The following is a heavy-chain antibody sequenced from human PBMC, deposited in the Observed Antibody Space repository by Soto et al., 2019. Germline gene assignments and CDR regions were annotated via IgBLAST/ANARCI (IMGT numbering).Heavy chain of an antibody. CDR2: ISYDGSNK. CDR3: ARPRGPWIQLWLPWFDP. D-gene: IGHD5-18*01. V-gene: IGHV3-30-3*01. CDR1: GFTFSSYA. J-gene: IGHJ5*02. Sequence: GGSLRLSCAASGFTFSSYAMHWVRQAPGKGLEWVAVISYDGSNKYYADSVKGRFTISRDNSKNTLYLQMNSLRAEDTAVYYCARPRGPWIQLWLPWFDPWGQGTLVTVSS.